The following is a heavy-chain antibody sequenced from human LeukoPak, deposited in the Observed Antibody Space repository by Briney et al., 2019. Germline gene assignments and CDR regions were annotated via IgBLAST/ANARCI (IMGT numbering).Heavy chain of an antibody. CDR3: TRGGYEWLFYYFDY. Sequence: GGSLRLSCAASGFTFSSYGMHWVRQAPGKGLEWVGFIRSKAYGGTTEYAASVKGRFTISRDDSKSIAYLQMNSLKTEDTAVYYCTRGGYEWLFYYFDYWGQGTLVTVSS. D-gene: IGHD3-3*01. CDR1: GFTFSSYG. J-gene: IGHJ4*02. V-gene: IGHV3-49*04. CDR2: IRSKAYGGTT.